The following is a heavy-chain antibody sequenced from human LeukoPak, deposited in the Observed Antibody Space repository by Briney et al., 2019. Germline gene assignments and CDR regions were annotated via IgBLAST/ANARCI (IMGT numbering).Heavy chain of an antibody. Sequence: SHDGSDTYYADSVKGRFTISRDNSKNILYQQMDSVRPEDTAVYYCAKDVYDEQINYWRSDGMAVWGQGPTVTVS. CDR2: SHDGSDT. V-gene: IGHV3-30*18. J-gene: IGHJ6*01. D-gene: IGHD1/OR15-1a*01. CDR3: AKDVYDEQINYWRSDGMAV.